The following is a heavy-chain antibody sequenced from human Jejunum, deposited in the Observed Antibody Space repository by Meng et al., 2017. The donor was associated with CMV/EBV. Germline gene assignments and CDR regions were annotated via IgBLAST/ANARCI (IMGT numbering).Heavy chain of an antibody. V-gene: IGHV3-21*01. CDR2: ISGNSNYI. D-gene: IGHD4-23*01. CDR1: TFSSNN. J-gene: IGHJ4*02. CDR3: ARPPSDWDYGGIEPFNL. Sequence: TFSSNNMNWVRQDPGKGLEWVSSISGNSNYIFYRDSVEGRFTISRDNAKNTLYLQMDNLRAEDTAMYYCARPPSDWDYGGIEPFNLWGQGTLVTVSS.